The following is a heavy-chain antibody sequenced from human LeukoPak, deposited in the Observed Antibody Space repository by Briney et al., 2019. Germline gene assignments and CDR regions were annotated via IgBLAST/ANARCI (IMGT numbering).Heavy chain of an antibody. CDR1: GGSISSSSTYF. V-gene: IGHV4-39*07. Sequence: SETLSLTCTVSGGSISSSSTYFWGWIRQPPGKGLEWIGEINHSGSTNYNPSLKSRVTISVDTSKNQFSLKLSSVTAADTAVYYCARGSILTGFKGDWGQGTLVTVSS. D-gene: IGHD3-9*01. CDR2: INHSGST. CDR3: ARGSILTGFKGD. J-gene: IGHJ4*02.